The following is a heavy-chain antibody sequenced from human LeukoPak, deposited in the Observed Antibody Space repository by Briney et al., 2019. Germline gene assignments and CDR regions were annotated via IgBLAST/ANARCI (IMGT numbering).Heavy chain of an antibody. CDR2: IIPIFGTA. Sequence: GASVKVSCKASGGTFSSYAISWVRQAPGQGLEWMGGIIPIFGTANYAQKFQGRVTITADESTSTAYMELSSLRSEDTAVYYCATPSYYDSSGTYADYWGQGTLVTVSS. CDR3: ATPSYYDSSGTYADY. V-gene: IGHV1-69*13. J-gene: IGHJ4*02. D-gene: IGHD3-22*01. CDR1: GGTFSSYA.